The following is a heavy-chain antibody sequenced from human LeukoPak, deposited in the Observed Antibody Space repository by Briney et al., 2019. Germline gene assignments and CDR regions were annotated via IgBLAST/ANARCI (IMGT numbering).Heavy chain of an antibody. CDR1: GGSISSYY. Sequence: SQTLSLTCTVSGGSISSYYWSWIRQPPGKGLEWIGYIYYSGSTNYNPSLKSRVTISVDTSKNQFSLKLSSVTAADTAVYYCARAPPYRWELFLDYWGQGTLVTVSS. CDR3: ARAPPYRWELFLDY. D-gene: IGHD1-26*01. CDR2: IYYSGST. V-gene: IGHV4-59*01. J-gene: IGHJ4*02.